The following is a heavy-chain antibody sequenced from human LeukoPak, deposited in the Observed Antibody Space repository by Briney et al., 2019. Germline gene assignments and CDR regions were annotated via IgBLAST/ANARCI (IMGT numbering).Heavy chain of an antibody. V-gene: IGHV3-43*02. CDR3: AKGIIEAPFDY. D-gene: IGHD2/OR15-2a*01. J-gene: IGHJ4*02. CDR1: GFTFSSYW. CDR2: ISGDGGST. Sequence: GGSLRLSCAASGFTFSSYWMHWVRQAPGKGLQWVSLISGDGGSTYYADSVKGRFTISRDNSENSLYLQMNSLTTEDTALYYCAKGIIEAPFDYWGRGTLVTVSS.